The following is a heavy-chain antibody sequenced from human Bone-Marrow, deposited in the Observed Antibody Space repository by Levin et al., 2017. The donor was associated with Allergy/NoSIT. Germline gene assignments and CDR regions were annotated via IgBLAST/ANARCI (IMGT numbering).Heavy chain of an antibody. J-gene: IGHJ4*02. CDR1: GFTFGDYA. Sequence: GGSLRLSCTASGFTFGDYAMSWVRQAPGKGLEWVGFIRSKAYGGTTEYAASVKGRFTISRDDSKSIAYLQMNSLKTEDTAVYYCTRRISYFDYWGQGTLVTVSS. D-gene: IGHD2/OR15-2a*01. V-gene: IGHV3-49*04. CDR3: TRRISYFDY. CDR2: IRSKAYGGTT.